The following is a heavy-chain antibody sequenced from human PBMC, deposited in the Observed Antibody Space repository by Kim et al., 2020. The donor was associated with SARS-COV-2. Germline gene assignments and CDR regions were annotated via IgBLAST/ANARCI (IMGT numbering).Heavy chain of an antibody. J-gene: IGHJ4*02. Sequence: YNPSLKSRVTISADTSKKQLSLKLSSVTAADTAVYYCARRDSTNWYFDHWGLGTLVTVSS. CDR3: ARRDSTNWYFDH. D-gene: IGHD7-27*01. V-gene: IGHV4-59*08.